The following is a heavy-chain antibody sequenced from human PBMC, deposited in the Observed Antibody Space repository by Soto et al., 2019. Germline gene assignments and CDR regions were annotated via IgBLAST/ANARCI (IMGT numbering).Heavy chain of an antibody. CDR1: GFIFGTYA. D-gene: IGHD2-2*01. CDR2: ISDTGGGT. J-gene: IGHJ4*02. Sequence: GGSLRLSCAASGFIFGTYAMSWVRQAPGKGPEWVAVISDTGGGTYYADSVKGRFTISRDNSKNTLYLQMNSLRAEDTGLYYCAKDAGGGPYSTAWYEFDYWGQGTQVTVSS. CDR3: AKDAGGGPYSTAWYEFDY. V-gene: IGHV3-23*01.